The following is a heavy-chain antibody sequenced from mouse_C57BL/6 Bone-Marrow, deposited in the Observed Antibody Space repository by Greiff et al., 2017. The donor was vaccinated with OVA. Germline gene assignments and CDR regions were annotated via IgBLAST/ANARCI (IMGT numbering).Heavy chain of an antibody. CDR2: ISSGGSYT. V-gene: IGHV5-6*01. CDR1: GFTFSSYG. D-gene: IGHD2-5*01. CDR3: ARPYYSNYGFAY. Sequence: DVQLVESGGDLVKPGGSLKLSCAASGFTFSSYGMSWVRQTPDKRLEWVATISSGGSYTYYPDSVKGRFTISRDNAKNTLYLQMSSLKSEDTAMYYCARPYYSNYGFAYWGQGTLVTVSA. J-gene: IGHJ3*01.